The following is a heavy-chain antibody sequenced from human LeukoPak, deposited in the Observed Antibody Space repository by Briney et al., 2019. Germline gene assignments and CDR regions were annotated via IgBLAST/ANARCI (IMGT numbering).Heavy chain of an antibody. CDR3: ARDLRMGGPWRQFDY. CDR1: AGSISSFY. V-gene: IGHV4-59*12. Sequence: SETLSLTCTVSAGSISSFYWSWIRQPPGKGLEWIGSSYHSGGTDYNPSLKSRITISVDTSKNQFSLQLNSLTAADTAVYYCARDLRMGGPWRQFDYWGQGTLVTVSS. D-gene: IGHD3-16*01. J-gene: IGHJ4*02. CDR2: SYHSGGT.